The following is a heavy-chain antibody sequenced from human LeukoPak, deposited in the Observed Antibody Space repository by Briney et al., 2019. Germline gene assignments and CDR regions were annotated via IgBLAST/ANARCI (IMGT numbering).Heavy chain of an antibody. Sequence: PGGSLRLSCAASGFTFISYAMSWVRQAPGKGLEWVSVIYSGGSTEYTDSVKGRFTISRDNSKNTLYLQMNSLRPEDTAVYYCARETSRRGGHDYWGQGTLVTVSS. CDR1: GFTFISYA. D-gene: IGHD2-15*01. CDR2: IYSGGST. V-gene: IGHV3-66*02. CDR3: ARETSRRGGHDY. J-gene: IGHJ4*02.